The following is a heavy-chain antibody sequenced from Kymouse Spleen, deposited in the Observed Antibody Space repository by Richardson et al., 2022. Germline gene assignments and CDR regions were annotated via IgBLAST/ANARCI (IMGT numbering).Heavy chain of an antibody. CDR2: IKQDGSEK. J-gene: IGHJ6*02. CDR1: GFTFSSYW. CDR3: ARDRYYDILTGYSYYGMDV. Sequence: EVQLVESGGGLVQPGGSLRLSCAASGFTFSSYWMSWVRQAPGKGLEWVANIKQDGSEKYYVDSVKGRFTISRDNAKNSLYLQMNSLRAEDTAVYYCARDRYYDILTGYSYYGMDVWGQGTTVTVSS. V-gene: IGHV3-7*01. D-gene: IGHD3-9*01.